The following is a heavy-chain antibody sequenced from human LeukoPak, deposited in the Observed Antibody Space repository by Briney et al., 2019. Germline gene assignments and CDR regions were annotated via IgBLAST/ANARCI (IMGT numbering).Heavy chain of an antibody. V-gene: IGHV4-34*01. D-gene: IGHD3-9*01. CDR3: ARHSRTYYDILTGPYGGHFDY. J-gene: IGHJ4*02. CDR1: GAAFSGHY. Sequence: SGTLSLTCAVYGAAFSGHYGGWIRHPPGKGLEWSGEINHSGSTNYSPSLKSRVPISVDTSKNQFSLKLSSVTAADTAVYYCARHSRTYYDILTGPYGGHFDYWGQKILVTVSS. CDR2: INHSGST.